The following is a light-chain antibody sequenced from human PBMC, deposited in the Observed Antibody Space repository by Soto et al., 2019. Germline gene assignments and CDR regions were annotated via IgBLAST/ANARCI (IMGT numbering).Light chain of an antibody. CDR3: AAWDDSLNGPV. CDR1: NSNIGNNA. J-gene: IGLJ2*01. CDR2: YDD. V-gene: IGLV1-36*01. Sequence: QPVLTQPPSVSGAPRQRVTISCSGSNSNIGNNAVNWYQQLPGKAPKLLIYYDDLLPSGVSDRFSGSKSGTSASLAISGLQSEDEAGYYCAAWDDSLNGPVFGGGTKLIVL.